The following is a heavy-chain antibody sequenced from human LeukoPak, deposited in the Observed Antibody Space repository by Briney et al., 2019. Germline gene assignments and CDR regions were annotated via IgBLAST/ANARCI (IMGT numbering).Heavy chain of an antibody. CDR3: ARDGEYSSSSREYYFDY. V-gene: IGHV1-69*13. D-gene: IGHD6-6*01. CDR2: IIPIFGTA. Sequence: SVKVSCKASGGTFSSYAISWVRQAPGQGLEWMGGIIPIFGTANYAQKFQGRVTITADESTSTAYMELSSLRSEDTAVYYCARDGEYSSSSREYYFDYWGQGTLVTVSS. J-gene: IGHJ4*02. CDR1: GGTFSSYA.